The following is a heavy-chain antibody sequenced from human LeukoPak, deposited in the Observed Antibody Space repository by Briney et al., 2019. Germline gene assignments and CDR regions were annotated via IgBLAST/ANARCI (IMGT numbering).Heavy chain of an antibody. V-gene: IGHV3-23*01. CDR3: AKDIHSWQWLVRGGFDP. D-gene: IGHD6-19*01. J-gene: IGHJ5*02. Sequence: GALRLSCAASGFTFSSYGMSWVRQAPGKGLQWVSAIGGSGGTTFYAESVEGRFSISRDNFKNILYLQMNSLRVEDTAVYYCAKDIHSWQWLVRGGFDPWGQGTLVTVSS. CDR2: IGGSGGTT. CDR1: GFTFSSYG.